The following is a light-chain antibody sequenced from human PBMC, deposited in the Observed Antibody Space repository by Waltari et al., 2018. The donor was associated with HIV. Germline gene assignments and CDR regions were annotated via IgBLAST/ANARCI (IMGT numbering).Light chain of an antibody. V-gene: IGLV3-1*01. CDR2: QDT. CDR3: QAWDSNTGV. CDR1: QLGDKY. J-gene: IGLJ3*02. Sequence: SYELTQPPSVSVSPGQTASISCSGDQLGDKYASWYQQRPGQPPIVVINQDTKRPSGIPGRFSGANSGNTATLTVSGTQAMDEADYYCQAWDSNTGVFGGGTKLTVL.